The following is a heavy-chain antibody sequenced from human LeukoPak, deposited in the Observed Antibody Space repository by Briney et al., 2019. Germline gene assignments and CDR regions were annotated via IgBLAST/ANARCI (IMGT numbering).Heavy chain of an antibody. Sequence: PSETLSLTCTVSGHSISGSGYYWNWIRQHPDKGLEWIGYIYYSGTTYYNPSLKSRVTMSVDTSKNQFSLKLRSVTAADTAVYYCARVDGSWAFDIWGQGTLVTFSS. D-gene: IGHD3-10*01. CDR1: GHSISGSGYY. CDR3: ARVDGSWAFDI. J-gene: IGHJ3*02. V-gene: IGHV4-31*03. CDR2: IYYSGTT.